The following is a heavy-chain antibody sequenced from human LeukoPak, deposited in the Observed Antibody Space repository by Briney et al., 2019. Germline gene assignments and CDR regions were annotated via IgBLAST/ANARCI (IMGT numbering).Heavy chain of an antibody. Sequence: GGSLRLSCAASGFTFSSYSMNWVRQAPGKGLEWVAVISYDGSNEYYADSVKGRFTISRDNSKNTLSLQMNTLRPEDTAVYYCARPIDNGSGSYYFDYRGQGTLVTVSS. CDR2: ISYDGSNE. V-gene: IGHV3-30*03. J-gene: IGHJ4*02. CDR3: ARPIDNGSGSYYFDY. D-gene: IGHD3-10*01. CDR1: GFTFSSYS.